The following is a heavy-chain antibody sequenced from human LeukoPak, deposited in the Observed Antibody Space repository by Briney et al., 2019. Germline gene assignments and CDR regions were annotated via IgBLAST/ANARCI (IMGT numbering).Heavy chain of an antibody. CDR1: GGSISSYY. CDR2: IYYSGST. CDR3: ARVAGGYSYEPYFDY. V-gene: IGHV4-59*01. Sequence: PSETLSLTCTVSGGSISSYYWSWIRQPPGKGLEWIGYIYYSGSTNYNPSLKSRVTISVDTPKNQFSLTLSSVTAADTAVYYCARVAGGYSYEPYFDYWGQGTLVTVYS. J-gene: IGHJ4*02. D-gene: IGHD5-18*01.